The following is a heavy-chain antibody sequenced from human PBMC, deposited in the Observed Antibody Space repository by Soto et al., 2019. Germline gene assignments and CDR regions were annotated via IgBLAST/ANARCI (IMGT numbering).Heavy chain of an antibody. CDR2: INHSGST. D-gene: IGHD3-3*01. CDR1: GGSFSGYC. J-gene: IGHJ4*02. Sequence: SETLSLTCAVYGGSFSGYCWTWIRQPPGTGLEWIGEINHSGSTNYNPSLKSRVTTSVDTSKNQFSLKLTSVTAADTAVYYCTRYSILEWLCDYWGQGTLVTVSS. CDR3: TRYSILEWLCDY. V-gene: IGHV4-34*01.